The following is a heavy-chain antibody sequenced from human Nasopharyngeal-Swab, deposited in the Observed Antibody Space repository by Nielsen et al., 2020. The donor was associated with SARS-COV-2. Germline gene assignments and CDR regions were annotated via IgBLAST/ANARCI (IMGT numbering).Heavy chain of an antibody. D-gene: IGHD6-19*01. CDR1: GFTFDDYA. CDR3: ANLLSGWYEGNAFDI. J-gene: IGHJ3*02. V-gene: IGHV3-9*01. CDR2: ISWNSGSI. Sequence: LRLSCAASGFTFDDYAMHWVRQAPGKGLEWVSGISWNSGSIGYADSVKGRFTISRDNAKNSLYLQMNSLRAEDTALYYCANLLSGWYEGNAFDIWGQGTMVTVSS.